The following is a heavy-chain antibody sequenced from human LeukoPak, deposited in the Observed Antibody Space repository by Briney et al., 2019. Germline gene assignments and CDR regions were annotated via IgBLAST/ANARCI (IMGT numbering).Heavy chain of an antibody. V-gene: IGHV3-73*01. D-gene: IGHD5-18*01. Sequence: GGSLRLSCAASGFTFSGSAMHWVRQASGKGLEWVGRSRSRANNYATAYAASVNGRFTISRDDSKNTAYLQMNSLKTEDTAEYFCTAGFTYGEKLFDYWGQGTLVTVSS. CDR2: SRSRANNYAT. J-gene: IGHJ4*02. CDR1: GFTFSGSA. CDR3: TAGFTYGEKLFDY.